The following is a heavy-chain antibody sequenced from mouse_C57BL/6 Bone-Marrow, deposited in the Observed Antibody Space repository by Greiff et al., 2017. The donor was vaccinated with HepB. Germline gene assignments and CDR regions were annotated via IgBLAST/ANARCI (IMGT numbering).Heavy chain of an antibody. J-gene: IGHJ4*01. V-gene: IGHV6-3*01. CDR2: IRLKSDNYAT. CDR1: GFTFSNYW. D-gene: IGHD2-3*01. CDR3: TGPWLLYYYAMDY. Sequence: EVKVEESGGGLVQPGGSMKLSCVASGFTFSNYWMNWVRQSPEKGLEWVAQIRLKSDNYATHYAESVKGRFTISRDDSKSSVYLQMNNLRAEDTGIYYCTGPWLLYYYAMDYWGQGTSVTVSS.